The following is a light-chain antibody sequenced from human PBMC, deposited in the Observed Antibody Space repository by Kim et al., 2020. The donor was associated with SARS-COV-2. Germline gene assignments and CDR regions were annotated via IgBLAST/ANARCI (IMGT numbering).Light chain of an antibody. CDR3: QQYSDNVS. J-gene: IGKJ5*01. Sequence: SVSPEKSATLSCRTSRLIGNNLACYQQKPGQAPRLLNCGAITGTTGTPGRFSSSGAGADFSLTISSLQPEDLAVYHCQQYSDNVSFGQGTRLEIK. V-gene: IGKV3-15*01. CDR2: GAI. CDR1: RLIGNN.